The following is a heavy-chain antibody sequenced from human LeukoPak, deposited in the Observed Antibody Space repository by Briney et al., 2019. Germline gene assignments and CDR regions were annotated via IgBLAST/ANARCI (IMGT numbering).Heavy chain of an antibody. CDR1: GGSISSYY. D-gene: IGHD3-10*01. J-gene: IGHJ6*02. CDR3: ARARGSGSYYNVLYYGMDV. V-gene: IGHV4-59*01. CDR2: IYYSGST. Sequence: SETLSLTCTVSGGSISSYYWSWIRQPPGKGREWSGYIYYSGSTNYNPSLKSRVTISVDTSKNQFSLKLSSVTAADTAVYYCARARGSGSYYNVLYYGMDVWGQGATVTVSS.